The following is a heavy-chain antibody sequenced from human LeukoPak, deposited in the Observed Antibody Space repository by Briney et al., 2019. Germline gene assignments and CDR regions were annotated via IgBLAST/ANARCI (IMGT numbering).Heavy chain of an antibody. Sequence: GGSLRLSCAASGFTFSSYSMNWVRQAPGKGLEWVSSISSSSSYIYYADSVKGRFTISRDNAKNPLYLQMNSLRAEDTAVYYCARGDSSSWYLGPSELLDYWGQGTLVTVSS. J-gene: IGHJ4*02. CDR3: ARGDSSSWYLGPSELLDY. D-gene: IGHD6-13*01. CDR1: GFTFSSYS. V-gene: IGHV3-21*01. CDR2: ISSSSSYI.